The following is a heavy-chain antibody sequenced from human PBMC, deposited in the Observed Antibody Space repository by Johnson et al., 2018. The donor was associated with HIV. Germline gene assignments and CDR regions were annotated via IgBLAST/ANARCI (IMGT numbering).Heavy chain of an antibody. Sequence: QVQLVESGGGVVQPGGSLRLSCAASGFTFSSYGLHWVRQAPGKGLQWVAFLRYDGSNKYYADSVKGRFTISRDNAKNSLFLQMNSLRAEDTAVYYCARVGANFDAFDIWGQGTMVTVSS. V-gene: IGHV3-30*02. CDR3: ARVGANFDAFDI. CDR2: LRYDGSNK. CDR1: GFTFSSYG. D-gene: IGHD4/OR15-4a*01. J-gene: IGHJ3*02.